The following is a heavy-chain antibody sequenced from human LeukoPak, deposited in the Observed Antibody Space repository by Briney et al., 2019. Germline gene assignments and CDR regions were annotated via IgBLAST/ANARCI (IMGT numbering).Heavy chain of an antibody. CDR1: GGSISSYY. Sequence: SETLSLTCTVSGGSISSYYWTWVRQPAGKGLEWIGRIYTSGSTNYSPSLKSRVTMSVDTSKNEFSLKLNSVTAADTALYYCARGSAVAGTGRYLDSWGQGTLVTVSS. CDR2: IYTSGST. J-gene: IGHJ4*02. V-gene: IGHV4-4*07. D-gene: IGHD6-13*01. CDR3: ARGSAVAGTGRYLDS.